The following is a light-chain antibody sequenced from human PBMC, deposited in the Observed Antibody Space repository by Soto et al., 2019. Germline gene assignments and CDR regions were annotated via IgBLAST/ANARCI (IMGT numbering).Light chain of an antibody. V-gene: IGKV3-20*01. CDR2: GAS. J-gene: IGKJ1*01. CDR1: QSVSSSY. CDR3: QQYGSSPWT. Sequence: EIVLTQSPGTLSLSPGERATLSSRASQSVSSSYLAWYQQKPGQAPRLLIYGASSRATGIPDRFSGSGSGTHFTLTISRLEPEDFAVYYCQQYGSSPWTFGHGTKVEIK.